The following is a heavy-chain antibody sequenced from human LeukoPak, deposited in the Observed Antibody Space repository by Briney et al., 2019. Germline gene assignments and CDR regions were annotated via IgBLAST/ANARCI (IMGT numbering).Heavy chain of an antibody. CDR2: IYYSGST. CDR1: GGSISSSSYY. Sequence: PSETLSLTCTVSGGSISSSSYYWGWIRQPPGKGLEWIGSIYYSGSTYYNPSLKSRVTISVDTPKKQFSLNLRSVTAADTAVYYCVRGPYGSSISNWFDPWGQGLLVTVSS. V-gene: IGHV4-39*01. J-gene: IGHJ5*02. D-gene: IGHD3-10*01. CDR3: VRGPYGSSISNWFDP.